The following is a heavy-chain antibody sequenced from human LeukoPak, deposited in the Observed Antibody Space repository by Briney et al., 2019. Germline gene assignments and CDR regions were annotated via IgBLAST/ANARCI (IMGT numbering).Heavy chain of an antibody. Sequence: GGSLRLSSAAPGFTFSSYAMSWVRQAPGKGLKRVSAISGSGVSTYYADSVKGRFTISRDNSRDTLYLQMNSLRAEDTAVYYCAKYVGGYNYVDYWGQGTLVTVAS. J-gene: IGHJ4*02. CDR2: ISGSGVST. D-gene: IGHD5-18*01. CDR3: AKYVGGYNYVDY. V-gene: IGHV3-23*01. CDR1: GFTFSSYA.